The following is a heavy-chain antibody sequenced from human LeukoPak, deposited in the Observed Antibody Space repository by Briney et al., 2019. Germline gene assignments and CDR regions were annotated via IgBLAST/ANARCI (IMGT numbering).Heavy chain of an antibody. D-gene: IGHD6-19*01. V-gene: IGHV1-18*01. J-gene: IGHJ4*02. CDR2: ISAYNGNT. CDR1: GYTFTSYG. Sequence: GASVKVSCKASGYTFTSYGISWVRQAPGQGLEWMGWISAYNGNTNYAQELQGRVTMTTDTSTSTAYMELKSLKSYDTAVYYCARGYTSGWHGTAFDYWGQGTLVTVSS. CDR3: ARGYTSGWHGTAFDY.